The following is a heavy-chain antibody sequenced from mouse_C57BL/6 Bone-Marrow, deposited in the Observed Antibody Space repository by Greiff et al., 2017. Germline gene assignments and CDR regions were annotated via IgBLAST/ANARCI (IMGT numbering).Heavy chain of an antibody. CDR1: GYTFTDYY. Sequence: VQLQQSGPVLVKPGASVKMSCKASGYTFTDYYMHWVKQSPGKSLEWIGVINPYNGGTSYNQKFKGKATLTVDKSSRPAYMELNSLTSEDSAVYYCARSYFAYWGQGTPLTVSS. CDR3: ARSYFAY. J-gene: IGHJ2*01. V-gene: IGHV1-19*01. CDR2: INPYNGGT.